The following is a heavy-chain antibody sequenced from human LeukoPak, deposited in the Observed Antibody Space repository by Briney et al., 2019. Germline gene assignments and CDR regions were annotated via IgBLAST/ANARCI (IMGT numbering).Heavy chain of an antibody. Sequence: GGSLRLSCTASGFTFSGYWMTWVRQAPGMGLAWVSAISGSGGSTYYADSVKGRFTISRDTSKNTLYLQMNSLRAEDTAVYYCARGRYYDNSVYYYFDYWGQGTLVTVSS. CDR2: ISGSGGST. D-gene: IGHD3-22*01. CDR1: GFTFSGYW. V-gene: IGHV3-23*01. J-gene: IGHJ4*02. CDR3: ARGRYYDNSVYYYFDY.